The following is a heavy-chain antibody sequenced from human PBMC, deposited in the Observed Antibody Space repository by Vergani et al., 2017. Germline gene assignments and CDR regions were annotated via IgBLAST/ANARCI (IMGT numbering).Heavy chain of an antibody. CDR3: AAIFGGVITGGVDV. D-gene: IGHD3-3*01. CDR2: INHSGST. J-gene: IGHJ6*04. Sequence: QVQLQQWGAGLLKPSETLSLTCAVYGGSFSGYYWSWIRQPPGKGLEWIGEINHSGSTNYNPSLKSRVTISVDTSKNQFSLKLSSVTAADTAVYYCAAIFGGVITGGVDVWGKGTTVTVSS. V-gene: IGHV4-34*01. CDR1: GGSFSGYY.